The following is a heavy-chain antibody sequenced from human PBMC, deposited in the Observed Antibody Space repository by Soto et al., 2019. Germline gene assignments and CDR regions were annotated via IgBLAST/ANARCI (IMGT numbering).Heavy chain of an antibody. CDR2: ISAYNGNT. D-gene: IGHD2-2*02. Sequence: QVQLVQSGAEVKKPGASVKVSCKASGYTFTSYGISWVRQAPGQGLEWMGWISAYNGNTNYAQKLQGRVTMTTDTSTSTAYMELRSLRSDDTAVYYCARDIVVVPVAIPDRLRLYYYYGIDVWGQGTTVTVSS. V-gene: IGHV1-18*04. CDR1: GYTFTSYG. CDR3: ARDIVVVPVAIPDRLRLYYYYGIDV. J-gene: IGHJ6*02.